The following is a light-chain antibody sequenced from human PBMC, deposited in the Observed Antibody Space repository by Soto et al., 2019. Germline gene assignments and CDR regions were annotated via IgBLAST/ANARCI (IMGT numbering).Light chain of an antibody. CDR1: QSVSSN. CDR3: HQYGSSPPDT. Sequence: EIVMTQSPATLSVSPGERATLSCRASQSVSSNLAWYQQKPGQAPRLLIHGASSRATGIPDRFSGSGSATDFTLTISRLEPEDFAVCYCHQYGSSPPDTFGQGTKVDIK. V-gene: IGKV3-20*01. CDR2: GAS. J-gene: IGKJ2*01.